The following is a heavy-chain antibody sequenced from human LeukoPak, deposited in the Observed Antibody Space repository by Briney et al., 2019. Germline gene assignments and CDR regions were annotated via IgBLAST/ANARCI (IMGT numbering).Heavy chain of an antibody. V-gene: IGHV3-21*01. CDR1: GFTFSSYS. CDR3: ARGGISVRYYGMDV. J-gene: IGHJ6*02. CDR2: ISSSSSYI. Sequence: PGGSLRLSCAASGFTFSSYSMNWVRQAPGKGLEWVSSISSSSSYIYYADSVKGRFTISRDNAKNSLYLQMNSLRAEDTAVYYCARGGISVRYYGMDVWGQGTTVTVSS.